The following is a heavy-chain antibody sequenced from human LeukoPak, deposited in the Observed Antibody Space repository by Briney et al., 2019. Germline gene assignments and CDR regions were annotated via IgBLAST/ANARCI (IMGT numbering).Heavy chain of an antibody. Sequence: SETLSLTCTVSGGSLTSYYWSWIRQPPGKGLEWIGYIYYSGSTNYNPSLKSRVTISVDTSKNQFSLKLSSVTAADTAVYYCARGGVNYKIAGPWGQGALVTVSS. CDR1: GGSLTSYY. D-gene: IGHD3-10*01. CDR3: ARGGVNYKIAGP. CDR2: IYYSGST. J-gene: IGHJ5*02. V-gene: IGHV4-59*01.